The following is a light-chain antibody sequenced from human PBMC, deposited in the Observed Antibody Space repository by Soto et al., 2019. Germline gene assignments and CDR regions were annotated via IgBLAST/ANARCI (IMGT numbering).Light chain of an antibody. CDR1: QSVSDK. CDR3: QQFSSYPLT. J-gene: IGKJ4*01. Sequence: EIVMTQSPATLSVSPGERATLSCRASQSVSDKSAWYQQKPGQAPRLLIFGASTRATGIPARFSGSGSGTDFTLTISRLEPEDFAVYYCQQFSSYPLTFGGGTKV. CDR2: GAS. V-gene: IGKV3-15*01.